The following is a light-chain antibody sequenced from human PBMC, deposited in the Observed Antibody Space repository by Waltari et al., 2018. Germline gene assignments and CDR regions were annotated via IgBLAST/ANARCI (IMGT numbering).Light chain of an antibody. CDR3: QQRSNLWT. V-gene: IGKV3-11*01. Sequence: ETVLTQSPATLSLSPGEGATLSCRASQSISSHLAWYQQKPGQPPRLLIYDESKRATGIPARFSCSGSGTDFTLTISSLEPEDFAVYYCQQRSNLWTFGQGTKVEIK. CDR1: QSISSH. CDR2: DES. J-gene: IGKJ1*01.